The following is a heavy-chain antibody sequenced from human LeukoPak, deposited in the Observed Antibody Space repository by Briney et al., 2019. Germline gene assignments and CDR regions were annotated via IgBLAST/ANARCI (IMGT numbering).Heavy chain of an antibody. J-gene: IGHJ4*02. V-gene: IGHV1-69*13. D-gene: IGHD3-10*01. CDR2: IIPIFGTA. Sequence: SVKVSCKASGYTFTSYGVSWVRQAPGQGLEWMGGIIPIFGTANYAQKFQGRVTITADESTSTAYVELSSLRSEDTAVYYCARVRGSPSPYYFDYWGQGTLVTVSS. CDR1: GYTFTSYG. CDR3: ARVRGSPSPYYFDY.